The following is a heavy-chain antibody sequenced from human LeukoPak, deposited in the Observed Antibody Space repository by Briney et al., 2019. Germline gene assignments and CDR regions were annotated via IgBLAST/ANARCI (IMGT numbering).Heavy chain of an antibody. CDR2: IYYSGST. Sequence: PSETLSLTCTVSGGSISSYYWSWIRQPPGKGLEWIGYIYYSGSTNYNPSLKSRVTISVDTSKNQVSLKLSSVTAADTAVYDCASSPKRREPYKGFDYWGQGTLVTVSS. J-gene: IGHJ4*02. V-gene: IGHV4-59*08. CDR3: ASSPKRREPYKGFDY. D-gene: IGHD1-26*01. CDR1: GGSISSYY.